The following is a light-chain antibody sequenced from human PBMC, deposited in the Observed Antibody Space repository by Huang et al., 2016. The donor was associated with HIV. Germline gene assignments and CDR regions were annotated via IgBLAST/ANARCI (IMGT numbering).Light chain of an antibody. V-gene: IGKV3-15*01. J-gene: IGKJ3*01. CDR1: QSVSSN. Sequence: EIVMTQSPATLSVSPGERATLSCRASQSVSSNLAWYQQNPSQAPRLLIYGASTRATGSPARFSGSGSGTEFTLTISSLQSEDFAVYYCQQYNNWPKVFTFGPGTKVDIK. CDR3: QQYNNWPKVFT. CDR2: GAS.